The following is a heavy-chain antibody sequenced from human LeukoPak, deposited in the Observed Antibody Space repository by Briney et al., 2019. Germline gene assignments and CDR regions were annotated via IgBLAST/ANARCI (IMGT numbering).Heavy chain of an antibody. D-gene: IGHD3-16*01. CDR2: ISYDGSNK. CDR3: AKDQDLGPFTDY. CDR1: GFTFSSYA. J-gene: IGHJ4*02. V-gene: IGHV3-30*04. Sequence: GGSLRLSCAASGFTFSSYAMHWVRQAPGKGLEWVAVISYDGSNKYYADSVKGRFTISRDNSKNTLYLQMNSLRVEDTAVYYCAKDQDLGPFTDYWGQGTLVTVSS.